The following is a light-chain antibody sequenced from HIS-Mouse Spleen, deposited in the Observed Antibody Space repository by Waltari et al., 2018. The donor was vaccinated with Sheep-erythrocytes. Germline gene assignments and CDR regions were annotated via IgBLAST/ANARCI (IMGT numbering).Light chain of an antibody. CDR3: CSYAGSSTFHVV. CDR1: SSAGGRYNL. CDR2: EGS. V-gene: IGLV2-23*03. Sequence: QSALTQPASVSGSPGQSIHISCTGTSSAGGRYNLVSWYQQHPGKAPKLMIYEGSKRPSGVSNRFSGSKSGNTASLTISGLQAEDEADYYCCSYAGSSTFHVVFGGGTKLTVL. J-gene: IGLJ2*01.